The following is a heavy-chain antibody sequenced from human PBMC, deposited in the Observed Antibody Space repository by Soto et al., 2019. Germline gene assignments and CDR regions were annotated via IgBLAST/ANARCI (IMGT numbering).Heavy chain of an antibody. Sequence: SAKVSCNASGGTFSSYAISWVRQAPGQGLEWMGGIIPIFGTANYAQKFQGRVTITADESTSTAYMELSSLRSEDTAVYYCARDRHDYVWGSYRAFDYWGQGTLVTVSS. CDR3: ARDRHDYVWGSYRAFDY. CDR2: IIPIFGTA. D-gene: IGHD3-16*02. J-gene: IGHJ4*02. V-gene: IGHV1-69*13. CDR1: GGTFSSYA.